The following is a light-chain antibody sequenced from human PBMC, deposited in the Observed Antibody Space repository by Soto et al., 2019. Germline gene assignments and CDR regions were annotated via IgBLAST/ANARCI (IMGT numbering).Light chain of an antibody. CDR2: WAS. CDR1: RSILYSSNNKNY. V-gene: IGKV4-1*01. Sequence: DIVMTQSPDSLAVSLGERATINCKSSRSILYSSNNKNYLAWYQQKAGQPPKLLLYWASTRSYGVPDRFSGSGSGTDFTLTISSLQAEDVAVYFCQQYYTTPLTFGGGTKVEIK. J-gene: IGKJ4*01. CDR3: QQYYTTPLT.